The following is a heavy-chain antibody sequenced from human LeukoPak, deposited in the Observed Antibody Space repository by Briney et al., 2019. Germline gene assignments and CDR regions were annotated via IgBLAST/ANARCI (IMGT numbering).Heavy chain of an antibody. V-gene: IGHV4-39*01. Sequence: SETLSLTCTVSGGSISSGSYYWSWIRQPAGKGLEWIGSIYYSGSTYYNPSLKSRVSISIDTSKNQFSLKLSSVTAADTAVYFCARLVWVNFYGFLPRERHTLYFDYWGQGTLVTVSS. CDR2: IYYSGST. CDR3: ARLVWVNFYGFLPRERHTLYFDY. D-gene: IGHD3-10*01. J-gene: IGHJ4*02. CDR1: GGSISSGSYY.